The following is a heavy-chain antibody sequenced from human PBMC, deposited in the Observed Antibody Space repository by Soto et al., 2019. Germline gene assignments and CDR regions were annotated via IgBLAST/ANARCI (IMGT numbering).Heavy chain of an antibody. D-gene: IGHD1-1*01. CDR2: INPNGGST. Sequence: VQLVQSGAEVKKPGASVQVSCKTSGYSFSNYSMHWVRQVHGQGLEWMGKINPNGGSTSLAQKFKDAVTLTRDTSTNTVYMELSSLTSEDTAVYYCARDGVQLWPRYYFDYWGQGTLVTVSS. J-gene: IGHJ4*02. CDR3: ARDGVQLWPRYYFDY. V-gene: IGHV1-46*01. CDR1: GYSFSNYS.